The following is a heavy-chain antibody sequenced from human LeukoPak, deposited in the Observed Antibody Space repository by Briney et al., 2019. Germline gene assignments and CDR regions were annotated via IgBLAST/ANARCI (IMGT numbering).Heavy chain of an antibody. V-gene: IGHV4-39*07. J-gene: IGHJ3*02. CDR1: GGSISTSNYY. D-gene: IGHD5-24*01. CDR2: IFYSGST. CDR3: ARVRDGYNDAYDI. Sequence: SETLSLTCTVSGGSISTSNYYWGWIRQPPGKGLEWIGNIFYSGSTYYSPSVKSRVTISLDTSRNQFSLKLNSVTAADTAVYYCARVRDGYNDAYDIWGQGTMVTVTS.